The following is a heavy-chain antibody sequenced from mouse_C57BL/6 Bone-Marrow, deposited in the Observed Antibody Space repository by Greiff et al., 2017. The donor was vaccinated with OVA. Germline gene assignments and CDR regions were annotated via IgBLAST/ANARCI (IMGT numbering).Heavy chain of an antibody. D-gene: IGHD2-5*01. CDR3: ARDHSNYEGYYYAMDY. CDR1: GFTFSSYA. J-gene: IGHJ4*01. V-gene: IGHV5-4*01. Sequence: EVKLVESGGGLVKPGGSLKLSCAASGFTFSSYAMSWVRQTPEKRLEWVATISDGGSYTYYPDNVKGRFTISRDNAKNNLYLQMSHLKSEDTAMYYCARDHSNYEGYYYAMDYWCQGTSVTVSS. CDR2: ISDGGSYT.